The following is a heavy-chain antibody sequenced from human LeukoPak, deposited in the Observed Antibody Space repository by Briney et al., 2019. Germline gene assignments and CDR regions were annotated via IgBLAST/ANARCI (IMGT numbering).Heavy chain of an antibody. J-gene: IGHJ5*02. D-gene: IGHD3-9*01. V-gene: IGHV4-30-2*01. CDR1: GGSISSGGYS. CDR2: IYHSGST. Sequence: SQTLSLTCAVSGGSISSGGYSWRWIRQPPGKGLEWIGYIYHSGSTYYNPSLKSRVTISVDRSKNQFSLKLSSVTAADTAVYYCARLSYYDIPTAMFDPWGQGTLVTVSS. CDR3: ARLSYYDIPTAMFDP.